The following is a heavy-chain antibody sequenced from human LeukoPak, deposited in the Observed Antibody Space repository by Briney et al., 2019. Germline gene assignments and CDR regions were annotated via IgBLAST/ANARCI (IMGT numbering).Heavy chain of an antibody. V-gene: IGHV3-7*01. Sequence: LALVANIAPDGSTQNYVDSLEGRFTISRDNPKNSLYLQMHSLRAEDAAVYYCARVIGGAIDHWGQGTLVTVSS. D-gene: IGHD1-26*01. CDR3: ARVIGGAIDH. J-gene: IGHJ4*02. CDR2: IAPDGSTQ.